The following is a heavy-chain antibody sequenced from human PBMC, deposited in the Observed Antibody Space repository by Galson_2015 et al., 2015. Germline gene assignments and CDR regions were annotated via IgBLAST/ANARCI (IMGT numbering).Heavy chain of an antibody. CDR3: AKDHGYGYYFDH. V-gene: IGHV3-30*18. J-gene: IGHJ4*02. CDR1: GITFSSNG. D-gene: IGHD1-1*01. CDR2: ISNDGRNK. Sequence: SLRLSCAASGITFSSNGMHWVRQAPGKGLAWVAVISNDGRNKYYADSVKGRFSISRDNSKNTLYLQMNSLRADDTAMYYCAKDHGYGYYFDHWGQGTLVTVSS.